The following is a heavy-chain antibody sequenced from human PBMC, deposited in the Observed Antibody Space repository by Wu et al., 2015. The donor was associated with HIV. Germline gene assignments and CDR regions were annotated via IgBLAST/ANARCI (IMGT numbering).Heavy chain of an antibody. D-gene: IGHD6-19*01. CDR2: ISGYNGKT. Sequence: QVHLVQSGAEVKKPGSSVKVSCKASGGTFNNFGISWVRQAPGQGLEWMGWISGYNGKTNYAQNLQGRVTMTTDTSTSTAYMELRSLKSDDTAVYYCVRDQQWPPEYYHYYGMDVWGQGTTITVSS. CDR3: VRDQQWPPEYYHYYGMDV. V-gene: IGHV1-18*01. CDR1: GGTFNNFG. J-gene: IGHJ6*02.